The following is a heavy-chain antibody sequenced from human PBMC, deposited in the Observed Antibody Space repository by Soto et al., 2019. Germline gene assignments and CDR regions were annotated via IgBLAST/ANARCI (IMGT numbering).Heavy chain of an antibody. J-gene: IGHJ4*02. Sequence: SVKVSCKASGDTLCRYPIAWVRQAPVHGLEWMGQIIPIFGTISHAQNFQGRITITADESTSTAYMELSSLRSDDTAVYYCARPRTVAATKGYDYWGQGTLVTVSS. V-gene: IGHV1-69*13. D-gene: IGHD4-4*01. CDR2: IIPIFGTI. CDR1: GDTLCRYP. CDR3: ARPRTVAATKGYDY.